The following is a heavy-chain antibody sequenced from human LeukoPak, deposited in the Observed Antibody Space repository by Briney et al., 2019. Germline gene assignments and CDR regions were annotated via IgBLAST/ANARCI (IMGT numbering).Heavy chain of an antibody. J-gene: IGHJ4*02. D-gene: IGHD1-26*01. CDR1: GLTFSRYS. Sequence: GGSLRLSCAASGLTFSRYSMNWVRQAPGKGRERVSYISSSSSTIYYADSVKGRFTISRDNAKNSLYLQMNSLRAEDTAVYYCARGLYSGVGFDYWGQGTLVTVSS. V-gene: IGHV3-48*01. CDR3: ARGLYSGVGFDY. CDR2: ISSSSSTI.